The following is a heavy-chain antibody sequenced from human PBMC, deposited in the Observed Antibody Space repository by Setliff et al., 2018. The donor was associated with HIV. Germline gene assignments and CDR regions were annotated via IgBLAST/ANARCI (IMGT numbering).Heavy chain of an antibody. Sequence: HPGGSLRLSCAASGFTFSSYWMHWVRQAPGKGLEWLSYISSSGSPIYYADSVKGRFMFSRDTTKTSFYLQMDSLRAEDTGVYYCTRGEDWGQGTLVTVSS. D-gene: IGHD1-26*01. CDR1: GFTFSSYW. J-gene: IGHJ4*02. CDR3: TRGED. CDR2: ISSSGSPI. V-gene: IGHV3-48*04.